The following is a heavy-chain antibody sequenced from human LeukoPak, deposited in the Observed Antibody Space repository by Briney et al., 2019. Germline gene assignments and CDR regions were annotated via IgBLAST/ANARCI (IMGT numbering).Heavy chain of an antibody. V-gene: IGHV1-69*05. CDR2: IIPIFGTA. Sequence: SVKVSCKASGGTFSSYAISWVRQAPGQGLEWMGGIIPIFGTANYAQKFQGRVTITTDESTSTAYMELSSLRSEDTAVYYCARGLDSKVPYCSSTSCYFDYWGQGTLVTVSS. J-gene: IGHJ4*02. CDR3: ARGLDSKVPYCSSTSCYFDY. CDR1: GGTFSSYA. D-gene: IGHD2-2*01.